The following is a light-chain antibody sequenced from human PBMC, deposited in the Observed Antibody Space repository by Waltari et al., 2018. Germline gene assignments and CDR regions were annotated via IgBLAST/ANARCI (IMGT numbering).Light chain of an antibody. V-gene: IGLV5-45*02. J-gene: IGLJ3*02. Sequence: QAVLTQPSSLSASPGASATLTCTLRSDIDVATYRLFWYQQRPGSPPQYLLRYKSDSDNQQGSGVPSRFSGFKDVSANAGILLISGLQSEDEADYYCMICHNTAVVFGGGTKLTVL. CDR1: SDIDVATYR. CDR2: YKSDSDN. CDR3: MICHNTAVV.